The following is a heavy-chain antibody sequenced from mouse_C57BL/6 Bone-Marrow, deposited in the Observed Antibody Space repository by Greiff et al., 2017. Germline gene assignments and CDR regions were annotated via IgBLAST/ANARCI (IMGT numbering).Heavy chain of an antibody. V-gene: IGHV5-4*03. CDR1: GFTFSSYA. Sequence: EVKVVESGGGLVKPGGSLKLSCAASGFTFSSYAMSWVRQTPEKRLEWVATISDGGSYTYYPDNVKGRFTISRANAKNNLYLQMSHLKSEDTAMYYCARHYYGRAWFAYWGQGTLVTVSA. J-gene: IGHJ3*01. D-gene: IGHD1-1*01. CDR3: ARHYYGRAWFAY. CDR2: ISDGGSYT.